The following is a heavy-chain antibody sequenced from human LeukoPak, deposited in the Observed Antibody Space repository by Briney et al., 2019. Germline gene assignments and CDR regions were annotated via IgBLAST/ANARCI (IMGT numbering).Heavy chain of an antibody. CDR2: ILGSGRSA. D-gene: IGHD3-9*01. J-gene: IGHJ4*02. Sequence: GGSLRLSCAASGFTLNNYAMSWVRQAPGKGLEWVSAILGSGRSAYYADSVKGRFTISRDNSKNSLFLQMNSLRVEDTALYYCSKWGDYDVLTGYYDSDFWGQGTLVTVSA. V-gene: IGHV3-23*01. CDR3: SKWGDYDVLTGYYDSDF. CDR1: GFTLNNYA.